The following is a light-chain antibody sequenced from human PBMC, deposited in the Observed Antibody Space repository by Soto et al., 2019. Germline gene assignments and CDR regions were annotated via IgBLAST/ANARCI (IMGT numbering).Light chain of an antibody. Sequence: EIVLTQSPGTLSLSPGERATLSCRASQSINNRYLAWYQQKPGQAPRLLIYGASSRATGIPDRFSGSGSGRNFVLTISRLEAQDFAVYYCHQFGSSPALTFGHGTKVDMK. CDR1: QSINNRY. CDR2: GAS. CDR3: HQFGSSPALT. V-gene: IGKV3-20*01. J-gene: IGKJ3*01.